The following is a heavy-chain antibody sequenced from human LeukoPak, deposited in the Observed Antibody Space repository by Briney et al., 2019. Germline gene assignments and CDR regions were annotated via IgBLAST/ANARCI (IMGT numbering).Heavy chain of an antibody. CDR1: GFTFSSYW. D-gene: IGHD3-22*01. Sequence: GSLRLSCAASGFTFSSYWMSWVRQAPGKGLEWVANIKQDGSEKYYVDSVKGRFTISRDNAKNSLYLQMNSLRAEDTAVYYCATFEYYYDSSGYYDYWGQGTLVTVSS. V-gene: IGHV3-7*01. CDR2: IKQDGSEK. CDR3: ATFEYYYDSSGYYDY. J-gene: IGHJ4*02.